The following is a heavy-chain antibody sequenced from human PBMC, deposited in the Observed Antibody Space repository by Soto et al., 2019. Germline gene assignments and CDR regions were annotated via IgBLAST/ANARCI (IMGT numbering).Heavy chain of an antibody. CDR1: GFTFGDYA. D-gene: IGHD3-3*01. CDR2: IRSKAYGGTT. J-gene: IGHJ6*02. V-gene: IGHV3-49*03. CDR3: TSNYDFWSGLQTPYGMDV. Sequence: PGGSLRLACTASGFTFGDYAMSWFRQAPGKGLEWVGFIRSKAYGGTTEYAASVKGRFTISRDDSKSIAYLQMNSLKTEDTAVYYCTSNYDFWSGLQTPYGMDVWGQGTTVTVSS.